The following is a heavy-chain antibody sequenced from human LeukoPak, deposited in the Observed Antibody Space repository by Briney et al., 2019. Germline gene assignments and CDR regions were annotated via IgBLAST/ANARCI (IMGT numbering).Heavy chain of an antibody. CDR1: GFTFSSYA. V-gene: IGHV3-23*01. Sequence: GSLRLSCAASGFTFSSYAMSWVRQAPGKGLEWVSAISGSGGSTYYADSVKGRFTISRDNSKNTLYLQMNSLRAEDTAVYYCAKVRFLEWLLISSYYFDYWGQGTLVTVSS. CDR3: AKVRFLEWLLISSYYFDY. CDR2: ISGSGGST. D-gene: IGHD3-3*01. J-gene: IGHJ4*02.